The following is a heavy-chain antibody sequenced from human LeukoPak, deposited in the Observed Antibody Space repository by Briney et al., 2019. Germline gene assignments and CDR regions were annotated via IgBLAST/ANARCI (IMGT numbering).Heavy chain of an antibody. CDR2: ISWNSGSI. CDR3: AKGPMLVVSATRFDY. Sequence: GGYLRLSCAASEFTFSSYAMGWVRQAPGKGLEWVSGISWNSGSIGYADSVKGRFTISRDNAKNSLYLQMNSLRAEDTALYYCAKGPMLVVSATRFDYWGQGTLVTVSS. D-gene: IGHD2-15*01. CDR1: EFTFSSYA. V-gene: IGHV3-9*01. J-gene: IGHJ4*02.